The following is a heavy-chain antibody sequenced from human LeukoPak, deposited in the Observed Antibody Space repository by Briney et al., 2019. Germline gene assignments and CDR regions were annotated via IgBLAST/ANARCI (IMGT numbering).Heavy chain of an antibody. CDR3: AGGDDSSGYNPHDAFDI. D-gene: IGHD3-22*01. Sequence: PSETLSLTCTVSGGSISSSSYYWGWIRQPPGKGLEWIGSIYYSGSTYYNPSLKSRVTISVDTSKNQFSLKLSSVTAADTAVYYCAGGDDSSGYNPHDAFDIWGQGTMVTVSS. J-gene: IGHJ3*02. CDR2: IYYSGST. CDR1: GGSISSSSYY. V-gene: IGHV4-39*07.